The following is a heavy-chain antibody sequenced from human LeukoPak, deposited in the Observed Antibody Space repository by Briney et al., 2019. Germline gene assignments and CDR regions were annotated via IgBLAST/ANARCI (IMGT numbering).Heavy chain of an antibody. Sequence: PGGSLRLSCAASGFTFSSYSMNWVRQAPGKGLEWVSSISSSSSYIYYADSVKGRFTISRGNAKNSLYLQMNSLRAEDTAVYYCARVRGSYTSAFDIWGQGTMVTVSS. CDR2: ISSSSSYI. J-gene: IGHJ3*02. CDR1: GFTFSSYS. V-gene: IGHV3-21*01. CDR3: ARVRGSYTSAFDI. D-gene: IGHD1-26*01.